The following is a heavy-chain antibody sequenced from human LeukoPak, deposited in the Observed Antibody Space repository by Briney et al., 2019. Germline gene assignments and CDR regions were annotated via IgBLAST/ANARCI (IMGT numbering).Heavy chain of an antibody. CDR2: IYYSGST. J-gene: IGHJ6*02. CDR1: GVSVSSGSYY. CDR3: ASGSWVVTPMDV. Sequence: SETLSLTCTVSGVSVSSGSYYWSWIRQPPGKGLEWIGYIYYSGSTNYNPSLKSRVTISVDTSKNQFSLKLSSVTAADTAVYYCASGSWVVTPMDVWGQGTTVTVSS. V-gene: IGHV4-61*01. D-gene: IGHD2-21*02.